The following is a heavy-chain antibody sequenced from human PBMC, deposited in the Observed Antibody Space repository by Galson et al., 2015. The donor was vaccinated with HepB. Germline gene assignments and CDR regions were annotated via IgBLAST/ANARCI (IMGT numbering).Heavy chain of an antibody. V-gene: IGHV3-30*04. CDR2: ISFDGSNK. CDR3: ARQRTLTTFDAFDM. J-gene: IGHJ3*02. CDR1: GFTFSNYI. Sequence: SLRLSCAASGFTFSNYIIHWVRPAPGKGLEWVAVISFDGSNKYYADSVKGRFTISRDNSKNTVYLQMNSLRAEDTAVYYCARQRTLTTFDAFDMWGQGTMVTVSS. D-gene: IGHD4-17*01.